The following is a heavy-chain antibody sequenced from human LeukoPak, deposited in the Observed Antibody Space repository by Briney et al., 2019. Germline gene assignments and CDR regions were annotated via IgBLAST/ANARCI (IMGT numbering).Heavy chain of an antibody. J-gene: IGHJ2*01. CDR2: ISGNSGSI. CDR3: ASSGSRFYWYFDL. CDR1: GFTFDDYA. D-gene: IGHD3-22*01. Sequence: GGSLRLSCAASGFTFDDYAMHWVRQAPGKGLEWVSGISGNSGSIAYADSVKGRFTISRDNAKNSLYLQMNSLRAEDTAPYYCASSGSRFYWYFDLWGRGTLVTVST. V-gene: IGHV3-9*01.